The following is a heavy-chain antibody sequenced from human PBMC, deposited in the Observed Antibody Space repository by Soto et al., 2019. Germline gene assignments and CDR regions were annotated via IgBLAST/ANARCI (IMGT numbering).Heavy chain of an antibody. CDR2: INHSGST. Sequence: SETLSLTCAVYGGSFSAYYWSWIRQPPGKGLEWIGEINHSGSTNYNPSLKSRVTISVDTSKNQFSLKLSSVTAADTAVYYCARVLKEDFWRGLRWFDPWGKRILVTGSS. CDR3: ARVLKEDFWRGLRWFDP. V-gene: IGHV4-34*01. D-gene: IGHD3-3*01. J-gene: IGHJ5*02. CDR1: GGSFSAYY.